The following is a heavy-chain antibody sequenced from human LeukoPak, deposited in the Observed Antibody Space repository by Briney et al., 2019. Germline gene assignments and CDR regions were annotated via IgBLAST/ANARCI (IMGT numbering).Heavy chain of an antibody. D-gene: IGHD1-26*01. J-gene: IGHJ3*02. CDR3: AREVVGAKNEAFDI. CDR2: INHSGST. Sequence: SETLSLTCAVYGGSFSGYYWSWIRQPPGKGLEWIGEINHSGSTNYNPSLKSRVTISVDTSKNQFSLKLSSVTAADTAMYYCAREVVGAKNEAFDIWGQGTMVTVSS. CDR1: GGSFSGYY. V-gene: IGHV4-34*01.